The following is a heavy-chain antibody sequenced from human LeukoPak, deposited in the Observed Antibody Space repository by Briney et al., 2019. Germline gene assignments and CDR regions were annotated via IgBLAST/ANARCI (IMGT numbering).Heavy chain of an antibody. CDR1: GGSFSGYY. CDR3: ARGAYYDFWSGYGAFDI. J-gene: IGHJ3*02. V-gene: IGHV4-34*01. D-gene: IGHD3-3*01. Sequence: SETLALTCAVYGGSFSGYYWSWIRQPPGKGLEWIGEINHSGSTNYNPSLKSRVTISVDTSKNQFSLKLSSVTAADTAVYYCARGAYYDFWSGYGAFDIWGQGTMVTVSS. CDR2: INHSGST.